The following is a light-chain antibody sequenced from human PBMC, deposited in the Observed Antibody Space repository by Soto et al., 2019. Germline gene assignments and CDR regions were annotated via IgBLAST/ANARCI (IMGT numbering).Light chain of an antibody. Sequence: EIVLTQSPGTLSLSPGERATLSCRASQSVSSMSLAWYQQKPGQAPRLLIYGASTRATGIPDRFSGSGSGTDFTLTISRLEPEDFALYYCQQYVTSAITFGQGTRLEIK. CDR1: QSVSSMS. CDR2: GAS. V-gene: IGKV3-20*01. J-gene: IGKJ5*01. CDR3: QQYVTSAIT.